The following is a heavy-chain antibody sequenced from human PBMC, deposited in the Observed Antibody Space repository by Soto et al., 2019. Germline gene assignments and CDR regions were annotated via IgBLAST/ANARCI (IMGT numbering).Heavy chain of an antibody. V-gene: IGHV1-58*02. CDR3: CYGPGTK. CDR2: IVVGSGNT. Sequence: ASVKVSCKASGVTFTISAMQWVRQARGQRLEWIGWIVVGSGNTNYAQKFQERVTITRDMSTSTAYMELSSLRSEDTAVYYCCYGPGTKWGQGTLVTVSS. D-gene: IGHD2-2*01. CDR1: GVTFTISA. J-gene: IGHJ4*02.